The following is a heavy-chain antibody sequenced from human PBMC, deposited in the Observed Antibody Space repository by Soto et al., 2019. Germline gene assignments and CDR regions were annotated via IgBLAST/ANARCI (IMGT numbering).Heavy chain of an antibody. Sequence: ASVKVSCKASGYTFTSYAMHWVRQAPGQRLEWMGWINAGNGNTKYSQKFQGRVTITRDTSASTAYMELSSLRSEDTAVYYCARGALGITMVRGRRGMDVWGQGTTVTVSS. CDR3: ARGALGITMVRGRRGMDV. D-gene: IGHD3-10*01. CDR1: GYTFTSYA. J-gene: IGHJ6*02. V-gene: IGHV1-3*01. CDR2: INAGNGNT.